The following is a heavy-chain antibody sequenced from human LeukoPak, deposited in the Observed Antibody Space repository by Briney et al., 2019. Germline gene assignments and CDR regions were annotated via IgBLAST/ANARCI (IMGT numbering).Heavy chain of an antibody. CDR3: ARSLGPLYGTDV. D-gene: IGHD3-10*01. V-gene: IGHV3-73*01. Sequence: GGSLRLSCVASGFSFSDSAVHWVRQASGKGLEWVGRIRSKGNNYATEYIESVRGRFTFSRDDSKNTASLQMNSLKTEDTAVYYCARSLGPLYGTDVWGQGTTVTVSS. CDR2: IRSKGNNYAT. CDR1: GFSFSDSA. J-gene: IGHJ6*02.